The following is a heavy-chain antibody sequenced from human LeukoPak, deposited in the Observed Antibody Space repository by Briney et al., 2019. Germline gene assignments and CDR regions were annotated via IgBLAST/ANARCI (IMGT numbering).Heavy chain of an antibody. V-gene: IGHV3-13*01. Sequence: GSLKVSCAGSGFTFSTYYMHCVRQVPGRRLEWFSDIDTAGKTYYIGSVVSGLSHHNQNAKNSYYLQMSSLREWDTALYYCVRERLTDGTGKGLQHFDSWGQGTVDPVSS. J-gene: IGHJ4*02. CDR1: GFTFSTYY. CDR3: VRERLTDGTGKGLQHFDS. D-gene: IGHD2-21*02. CDR2: IDTAGKT.